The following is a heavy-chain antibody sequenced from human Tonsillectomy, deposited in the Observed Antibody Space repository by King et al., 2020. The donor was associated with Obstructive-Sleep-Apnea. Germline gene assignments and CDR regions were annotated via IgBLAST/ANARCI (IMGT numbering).Heavy chain of an antibody. CDR2: IYYSGST. V-gene: IGHV4-59*08. CDR3: ARTPPRGGMDV. CDR1: GGSISSYH. J-gene: IGHJ6*02. Sequence: VQLQESGPGLVKPSETLSLTCTVSGGSISSYHWSWIRQPPGKGLEWIGYIYYSGSTHYNPSLSSQFTISVDTSNNQFSLKLTSVAAADTAIYYCARTPPRGGMDVWGQGTTVTVSS. D-gene: IGHD5-24*01.